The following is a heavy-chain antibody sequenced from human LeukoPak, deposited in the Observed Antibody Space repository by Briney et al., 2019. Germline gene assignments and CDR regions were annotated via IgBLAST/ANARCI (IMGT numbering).Heavy chain of an antibody. J-gene: IGHJ4*02. Sequence: PSETLSLTCTVSSGSIGTSNYYWGWVRQPPGKALEWIGNIFYSGSTYYSPPLESRVTISLDTSRNQFSLKLNSVTAADTAVYHCARSWGYDFWSGNLLDYWGQGILVTVSS. V-gene: IGHV4-39*07. CDR2: IFYSGST. CDR3: ARSWGYDFWSGNLLDY. D-gene: IGHD3-3*01. CDR1: SGSIGTSNYY.